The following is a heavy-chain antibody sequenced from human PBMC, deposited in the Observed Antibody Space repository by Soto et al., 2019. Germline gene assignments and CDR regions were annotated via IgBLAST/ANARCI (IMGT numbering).Heavy chain of an antibody. CDR2: INAGNGNT. CDR1: GYTFTSYA. CDR3: AMLAARSLIHY. D-gene: IGHD6-6*01. Sequence: ASVKVSCKASGYTFTSYAMHWVRQAPGQRLEWMGWINAGNGNTKYSQKLQGRVTITRDTSASTVYMELNSLRSEDTAVYYCAMLAARSLIHYWGQGTLVTVSS. J-gene: IGHJ4*02. V-gene: IGHV1-3*01.